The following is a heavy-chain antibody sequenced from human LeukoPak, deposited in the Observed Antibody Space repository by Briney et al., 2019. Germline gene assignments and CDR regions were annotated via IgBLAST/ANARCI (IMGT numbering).Heavy chain of an antibody. CDR1: GVTLSTYA. J-gene: IGHJ2*01. CDR3: AKDRTVGASYWYFDL. Sequence: GGSLRLSCAASGVTLSTYAMSWARQAPGKGLEWVSGISSSGSGDNTYYADSVKGRFTISRDSSKNTLFLHMTTLRAEDTAIYYCAKDRTVGASYWYFDLWGRSTLVTVSS. V-gene: IGHV3-23*01. CDR2: ISSSGSGDNT. D-gene: IGHD1-26*01.